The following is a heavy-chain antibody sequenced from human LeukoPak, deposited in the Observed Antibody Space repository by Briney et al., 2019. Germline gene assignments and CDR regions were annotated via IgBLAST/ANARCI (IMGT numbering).Heavy chain of an antibody. CDR3: ARVGLYSGSPSNDFDY. CDR1: GYTFTGYY. Sequence: ASVKVSCKASGYTFTGYYMHWVRQAPGQGLEWMGWINPNSGGTNYAQKFQGRVTMTRDTSISTAYMELSRLRSDDTAVYYCARVGLYSGSPSNDFDYWGQGTLVTVSS. CDR2: INPNSGGT. D-gene: IGHD1-26*01. V-gene: IGHV1-2*02. J-gene: IGHJ4*02.